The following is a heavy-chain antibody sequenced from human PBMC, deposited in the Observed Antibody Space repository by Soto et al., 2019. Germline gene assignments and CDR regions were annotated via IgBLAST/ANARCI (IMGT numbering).Heavy chain of an antibody. V-gene: IGHV3-48*02. CDR2: ISGGGRPI. Sequence: EVQLVESGGGSVQPGGSLRLSCAASGFTFSTFSMNWVRQAPGRGLEWISYISGGGRPISYADSVKGRFTTSRDKAKNSLYLQMDSLTDEDTAVYDCARDLGWAFDSWGQGTLVTVSS. CDR1: GFTFSTFS. J-gene: IGHJ4*02. D-gene: IGHD6-19*01. CDR3: ARDLGWAFDS.